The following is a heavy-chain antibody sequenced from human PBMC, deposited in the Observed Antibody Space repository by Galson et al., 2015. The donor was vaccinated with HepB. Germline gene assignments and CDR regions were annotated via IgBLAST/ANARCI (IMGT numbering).Heavy chain of an antibody. CDR2: ISGNGIST. J-gene: IGHJ4*02. V-gene: IGHV3-64D*06. CDR1: GFTFSVDT. Sequence: SLRLSCAASGFTFSVDTMYWVRQAPGKGLEVVAAISGNGISTYYADSVNGRFTISRDSPKNTLSLQLRSLRPEDTAVYYCVQSGLPDSWGQGTQVTVSS. CDR3: VQSGLPDS. D-gene: IGHD5-12*01.